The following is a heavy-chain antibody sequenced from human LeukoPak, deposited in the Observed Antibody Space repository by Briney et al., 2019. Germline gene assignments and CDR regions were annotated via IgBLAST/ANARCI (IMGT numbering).Heavy chain of an antibody. CDR1: GYTFTYYY. D-gene: IGHD3-3*01. CDR3: SRADFIDAGPYLIAP. CDR2: INTKTGRT. V-gene: IGHV1-2*02. Sequence: ASGRLSFTCSGYTFTYYYLHWVRHAPGQGHGWMGWINTKTGRTSFARAFQGRVTMTRDPSITTVYMDMTWLTSVAWDISFCSRADFIDAGPYLIAPWGQGTLVTVSS. J-gene: IGHJ5*02.